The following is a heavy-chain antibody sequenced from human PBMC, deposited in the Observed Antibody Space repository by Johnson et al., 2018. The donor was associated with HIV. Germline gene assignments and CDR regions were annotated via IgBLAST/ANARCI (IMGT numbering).Heavy chain of an antibody. V-gene: IGHV3-23*04. J-gene: IGHJ3*01. CDR3: AKGRGYDYDALDF. CDR1: GFTFSTYG. CDR2: ISGTGGTT. D-gene: IGHD5-12*01. Sequence: VQLVESGGSVVRPGGSLRLSCAASGFTFSTYGMTWVRQAPGKGLEWVSAISGTGGTTYYADSVRGRFSISRDKSKDTLYLQMSSLRAEDTAVYYCAKGRGYDYDALDFWGQGTMVTVSS.